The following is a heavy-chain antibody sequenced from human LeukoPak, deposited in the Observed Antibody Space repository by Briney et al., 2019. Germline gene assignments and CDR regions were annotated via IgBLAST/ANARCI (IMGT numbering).Heavy chain of an antibody. V-gene: IGHV3-23*01. CDR2: IYENGGTT. CDR3: AKGGQGYYDSSGYYNFDY. Sequence: GGSLRLSCVGSGFTFRSHAMSWVRQAPEKGLEFVSGIYENGGTTYYADSVKGRFSISRDNSKNTLYLQMNSLRAEDTAVYYCAKGGQGYYDSSGYYNFDYWGQGTLVTVSS. J-gene: IGHJ4*02. CDR1: GFTFRSHA. D-gene: IGHD3-22*01.